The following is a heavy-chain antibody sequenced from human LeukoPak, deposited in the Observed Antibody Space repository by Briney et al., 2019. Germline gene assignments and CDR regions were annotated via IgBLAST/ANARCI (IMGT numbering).Heavy chain of an antibody. J-gene: IGHJ4*02. CDR1: GFIFSSYE. D-gene: IGHD2-21*02. CDR2: IYHSGST. V-gene: IGHV4-38-2*01. Sequence: AGGSLRLSCAASGFIFSSYEMNWVRQAPGKGLEWIGSIYHSGSTYYNPSLKSRVTISVDTSKNQFSLKLSSVTDADTAVYYCARGHTSAGLAYCGGDCYPHPTDYWGQGTLVTVSS. CDR3: ARGHTSAGLAYCGGDCYPHPTDY.